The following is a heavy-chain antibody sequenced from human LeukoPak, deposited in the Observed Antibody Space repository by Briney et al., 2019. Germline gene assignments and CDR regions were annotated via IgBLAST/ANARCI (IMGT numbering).Heavy chain of an antibody. CDR3: ARGLRYCSDAPCSGNTSPGWYGMDV. CDR2: ITHSGGT. D-gene: IGHD2-15*01. V-gene: IGHV4-34*01. CDR1: GGSFNDYH. Sequence: SETLSLTCAVYGGSFNDYHWSWIRQPPGKGLEWIGEITHSGGTNYKPSLESRVTISVDTSKNQFSLNLNSVTAADTAVYYCARGLRYCSDAPCSGNTSPGWYGMDVWGQGTTVIVSS. J-gene: IGHJ6*02.